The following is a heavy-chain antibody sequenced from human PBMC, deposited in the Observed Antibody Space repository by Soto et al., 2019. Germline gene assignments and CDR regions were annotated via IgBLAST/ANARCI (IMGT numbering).Heavy chain of an antibody. V-gene: IGHV3-48*02. D-gene: IGHD4-4*01. CDR2: ISSSSSTI. Sequence: GGSLRLSCAASGFTFSSYSMNWVRQAPGKGLEWVSYISSSSSTIYYADSVKGRFTISRDNAKNSLYLQMNSLRDEDTAVYYCAGSASNSPYYGMDVWGQGTTVTVSS. J-gene: IGHJ6*02. CDR3: AGSASNSPYYGMDV. CDR1: GFTFSSYS.